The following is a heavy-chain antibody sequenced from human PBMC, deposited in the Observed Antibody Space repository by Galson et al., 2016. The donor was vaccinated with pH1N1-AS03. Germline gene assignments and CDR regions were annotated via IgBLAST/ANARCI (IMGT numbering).Heavy chain of an antibody. Sequence: SPRLSCAASGFTFNNYWMSCVRQAPGKGLEWVANINPDGGAHFYWGPLHGRSTISRDNGINSLYWDMNSLRIEDTATYYCVVHRSTGDCYPSLGQGNLVTVSP. V-gene: IGHV3-7*01. CDR2: INPDGGAH. CDR1: GFTFNNYW. CDR3: VVHRSTGDCYPS. J-gene: IGHJ5*02. D-gene: IGHD2-21*02.